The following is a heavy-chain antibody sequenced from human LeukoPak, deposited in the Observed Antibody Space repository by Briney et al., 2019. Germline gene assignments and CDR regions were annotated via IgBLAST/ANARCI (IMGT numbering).Heavy chain of an antibody. D-gene: IGHD3-10*01. CDR1: GYTFTSYG. V-gene: IGHV1-18*04. CDR2: ISAYNGNT. CDR3: GITRYAGFGDHANWFDP. Sequence: GASVKVSCKASGYTFTSYGISRVRQAPGQGLEGMGWISAYNGNTNYAQKLQGRVTMTTDTSTSTAYMELRSLRSDDTAVYYCGITRYAGFGDHANWFDPWGQGTLVTVSS. J-gene: IGHJ5*02.